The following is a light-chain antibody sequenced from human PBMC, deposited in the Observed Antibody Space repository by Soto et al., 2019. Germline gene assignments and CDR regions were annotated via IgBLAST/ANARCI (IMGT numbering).Light chain of an antibody. Sequence: DFQLTQSPSFLSASIGDRVTITCRASQGISSYLAWYQQKPGTAPKLLISAASTLQSGVPSRFSGSGSGTEFTLTISSLQPEDFATYYCQQLNSYPLTFGGGTKVEIK. V-gene: IGKV1-9*01. CDR3: QQLNSYPLT. CDR2: AAS. J-gene: IGKJ4*01. CDR1: QGISSY.